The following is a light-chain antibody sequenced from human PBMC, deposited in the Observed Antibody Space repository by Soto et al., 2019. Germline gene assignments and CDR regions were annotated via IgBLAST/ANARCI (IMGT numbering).Light chain of an antibody. J-gene: IGLJ2*01. V-gene: IGLV2-23*02. CDR3: CSYAGSKDVV. CDR2: EVS. Sequence: QPASVSGSPGQSITISCTGTSSDVGSYNLVSWYQHHPGKAPKLMIYEVSKRPSGVSNRFSGSKSGNTASLTISGLQAEDEADYYCCSYAGSKDVVFGGGTKLTVL. CDR1: SSDVGSYNL.